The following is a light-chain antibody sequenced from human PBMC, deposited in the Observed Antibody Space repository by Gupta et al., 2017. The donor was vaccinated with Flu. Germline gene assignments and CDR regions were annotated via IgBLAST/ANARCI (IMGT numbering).Light chain of an antibody. Sequence: SSSNIENNYVSWYQQFPGTAPKLLIYETNKRPSGIPDRFSGSKSDTSATLGITGLQTGDEADYSCGTWDSSLSAWVFGGGTKLTVL. CDR1: SSNIENNY. CDR3: GTWDSSLSAWV. CDR2: ETN. J-gene: IGLJ3*02. V-gene: IGLV1-51*02.